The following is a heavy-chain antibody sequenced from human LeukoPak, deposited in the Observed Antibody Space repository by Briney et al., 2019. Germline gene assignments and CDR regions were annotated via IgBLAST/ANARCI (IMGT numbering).Heavy chain of an antibody. V-gene: IGHV3-23*01. D-gene: IGHD3-10*01. CDR3: ARKLWFGEPCCYFDY. CDR2: ISGSGGST. J-gene: IGHJ4*02. Sequence: PGGSLRLSCAASGFTFSSYGMSWVCQAPGKGLEWVSAISGSGGSTYYADSVKGRFTISRDNSKNTLYLQMNSLRAEDTAVYYCARKLWFGEPCCYFDYWGQGTLVTVSS. CDR1: GFTFSSYG.